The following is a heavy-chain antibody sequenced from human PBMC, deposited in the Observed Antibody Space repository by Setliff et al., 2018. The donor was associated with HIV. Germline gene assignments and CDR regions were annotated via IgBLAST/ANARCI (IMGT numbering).Heavy chain of an antibody. CDR3: ARGRDDFGP. Sequence: ETLSLTCTVSGDSISGYFWSWIRPPPGKGLEWIGFIYYSGSTVYNPSLKSRVTISVDTSKNQFSLELTSLTAADTAVYYCARGRDDFGPWGQGTLVTVSS. CDR2: IYYSGST. V-gene: IGHV4-59*01. CDR1: GDSISGYF. J-gene: IGHJ5*02. D-gene: IGHD1-1*01.